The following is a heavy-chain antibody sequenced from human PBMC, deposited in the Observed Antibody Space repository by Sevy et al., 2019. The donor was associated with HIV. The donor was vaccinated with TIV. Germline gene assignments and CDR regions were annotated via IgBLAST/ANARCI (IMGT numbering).Heavy chain of an antibody. CDR1: GFSLTTSGLG. V-gene: IGHV2-5*01. Sequence: SGPTLVKPTQTLTLTCTFSGFSLTTSGLGVGWIRQPPGKALEWLALIYWSDDRRNNQSLKSRLTITKDTCKNQVVLIMTNIDPVDTDTYYCAHTSYYDSRETPYDAFDIWGQGTTVTVSS. CDR3: AHTSYYDSRETPYDAFDI. CDR2: IYWSDDR. D-gene: IGHD3-22*01. J-gene: IGHJ3*02.